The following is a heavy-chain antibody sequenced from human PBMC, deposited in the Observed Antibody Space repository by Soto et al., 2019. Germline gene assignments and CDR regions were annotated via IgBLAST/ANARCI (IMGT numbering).Heavy chain of an antibody. D-gene: IGHD3-10*01. CDR2: ISRSSSHT. CDR1: GFIFSSYS. Sequence: EVQLVESGGGLVKPGGSLRLSCAASGFIFSSYSMNWVRQAPGRGLEWVSSISRSSSHTYFADSVKGRFTISRDNAKNSLYLQMNTLSAEDTAVYYCARWEDGSGTYSYYYYGMDVWGQGTTVTVSS. V-gene: IGHV3-21*01. CDR3: ARWEDGSGTYSYYYYGMDV. J-gene: IGHJ6*02.